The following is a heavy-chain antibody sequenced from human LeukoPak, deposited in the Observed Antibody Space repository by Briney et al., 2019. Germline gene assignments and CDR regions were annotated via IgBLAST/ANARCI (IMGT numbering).Heavy chain of an antibody. CDR1: GFTFTRSA. V-gene: IGHV1-58*01. D-gene: IGHD1-26*01. J-gene: IGHJ3*02. CDR3: AATSVGPTINDAFDI. Sequence: ASVKVSCKASGFTFTRSAVQWVRQARGQRLEWIGWIVVGRGNTNYAQEFQERVTISRDMSTGTAYMELGSLRSEDTAVYYCAATSVGPTINDAFDIWGQGTMVTVSS. CDR2: IVVGRGNT.